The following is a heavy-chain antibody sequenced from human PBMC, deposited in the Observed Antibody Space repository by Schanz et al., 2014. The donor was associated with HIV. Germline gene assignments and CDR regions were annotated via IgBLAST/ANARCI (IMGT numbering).Heavy chain of an antibody. Sequence: QVQLVESGGGVVQPGTSLRLSCAASGFPFSGFGIHWVRQAPGKGLDWVAVISYDGSNKYYADSVKGRFTISRDNSKNSLYLQMNSLRAEDTAVYYCARETVNYYYGMDVWGQGTTVTVSS. D-gene: IGHD4-4*01. V-gene: IGHV3-30*03. CDR3: ARETVNYYYGMDV. CDR2: ISYDGSNK. J-gene: IGHJ6*02. CDR1: GFPFSGFG.